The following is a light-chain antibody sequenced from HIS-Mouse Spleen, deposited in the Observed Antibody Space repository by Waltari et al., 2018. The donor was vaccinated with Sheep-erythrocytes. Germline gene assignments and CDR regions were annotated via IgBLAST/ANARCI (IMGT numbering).Light chain of an antibody. J-gene: IGLJ2*01. CDR1: SSVAAAYNY. Sequence: SALTQPPSAFGLPGQSVPTPSTRTSSVAAAYNYASWYQQNPGKAPTLMIHEVHKRPAGVPGRFSGAKSGNAASLTASGSQAEDEADYYCSSCAGSNDGVVGGETKLT. CDR3: SSCAGSNDGV. CDR2: EVH. V-gene: IGLV2-8*01.